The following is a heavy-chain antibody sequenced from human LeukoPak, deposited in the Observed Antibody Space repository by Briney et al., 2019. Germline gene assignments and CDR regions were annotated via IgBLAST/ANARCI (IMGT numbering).Heavy chain of an antibody. CDR1: GFTFSSYS. Sequence: PGGSLRLSCAASGFTFSSYSMKWVRQAPGKGLEWVSYISSSSNTIYYADSVKGRFTISRDNAKNSLYLQMNSLRAEDTAVYYCARRGDFDYWGQGALVTVSS. J-gene: IGHJ4*02. CDR2: ISSSSNTI. D-gene: IGHD4-17*01. V-gene: IGHV3-48*04. CDR3: ARRGDFDY.